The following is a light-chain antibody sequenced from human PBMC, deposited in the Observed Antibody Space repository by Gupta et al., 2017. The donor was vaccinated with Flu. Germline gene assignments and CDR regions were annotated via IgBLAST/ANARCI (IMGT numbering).Light chain of an antibody. V-gene: IGKV1D-12*01. CDR1: QAISNS. CDR2: AAS. CDR3: QQSDSFPLT. J-gene: IGKJ5*01. Sequence: DIQMTQSPSSMSASVGDRVTITCRASQAISNSLAWYQQKPGKAPNLLISAASTLQSGVPSRFSGSGSGTDFILTISALQREDFATYFFQQSDSFPLTFGQGTRLETK.